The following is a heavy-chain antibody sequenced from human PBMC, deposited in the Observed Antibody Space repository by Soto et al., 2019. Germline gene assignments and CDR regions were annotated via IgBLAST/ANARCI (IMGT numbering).Heavy chain of an antibody. D-gene: IGHD3-3*01. Sequence: QVQLEESGPGLVKPSETLSLTCTISGGSITSYYWSWIRQPAGKGLEWIGRTYITGDSNYSPSLKRRVTMSLDTSKNQFSLKLSSATAADTAVYYCARDMRVFGGMDVWGRGTTVTVSS. CDR2: TYITGDS. CDR1: GGSITSYY. J-gene: IGHJ6*02. CDR3: ARDMRVFGGMDV. V-gene: IGHV4-4*07.